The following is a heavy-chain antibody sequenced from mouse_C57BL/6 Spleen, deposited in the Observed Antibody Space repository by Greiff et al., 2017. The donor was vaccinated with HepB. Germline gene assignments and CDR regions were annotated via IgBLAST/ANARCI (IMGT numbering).Heavy chain of an antibody. CDR1: GYSFTGYY. Sequence: EVQLQQSGPELVKPGASVKISCKASGYSFTGYYMNWVKQSPEKSLEWIGEINPSTGGTTYNQKFKAKATLTVDKSSSTAYMQLKSLTSEDSAVYYCAREGKGYHSCMDYWGQGTSVTVSS. V-gene: IGHV1-42*01. CDR3: AREGKGYHSCMDY. J-gene: IGHJ4*01. D-gene: IGHD2-2*01. CDR2: INPSTGGT.